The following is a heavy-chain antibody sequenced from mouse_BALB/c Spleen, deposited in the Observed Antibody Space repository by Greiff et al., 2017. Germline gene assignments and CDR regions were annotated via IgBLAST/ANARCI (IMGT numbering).Heavy chain of an antibody. V-gene: IGHV5-6-4*01. J-gene: IGHJ4*01. CDR3: TRDDMDY. CDR1: GFTFSSYT. Sequence: EVNLVESGGGLVKPGGSLKLSCAASGFTFSSYTMSWVRQTPEKRLEWVATISSGGSYTYYPDSVKGRFTISRDNAKNTLYLQMSSMKSEDTAMYYCTRDDMDYWGQGTSVTVSS. CDR2: ISSGGSYT.